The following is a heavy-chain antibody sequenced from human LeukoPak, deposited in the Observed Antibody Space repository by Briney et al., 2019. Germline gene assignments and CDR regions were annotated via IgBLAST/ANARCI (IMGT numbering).Heavy chain of an antibody. Sequence: SETLSLTCTVSGGSISSYYWSWIRQPPGKGLEWIGYIYYSGSTNYNPSLKSRVAISVDTSKNQFSLKLSSVTAADTAVYYCARVVPAAMDASGWYDYWGQGTLVTVSS. V-gene: IGHV4-59*01. CDR2: IYYSGST. D-gene: IGHD2-2*01. CDR1: GGSISSYY. CDR3: ARVVPAAMDASGWYDY. J-gene: IGHJ4*02.